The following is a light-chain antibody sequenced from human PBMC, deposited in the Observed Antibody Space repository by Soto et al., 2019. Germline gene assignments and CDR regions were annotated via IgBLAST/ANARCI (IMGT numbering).Light chain of an antibody. CDR1: QSVSSY. Sequence: EVVLTQSPATLSLSPGERATLSCRASQSVSSYLAWYQQKPGQTPRLLVYGASNRATGIPDRFSGSGSGTDFTLTISRLEPDDFAVYYCQQYGSSPMTFGQGTRLEIK. CDR2: GAS. V-gene: IGKV3-20*01. J-gene: IGKJ5*01. CDR3: QQYGSSPMT.